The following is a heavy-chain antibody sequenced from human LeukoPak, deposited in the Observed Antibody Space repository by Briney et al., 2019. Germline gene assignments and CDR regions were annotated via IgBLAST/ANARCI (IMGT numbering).Heavy chain of an antibody. Sequence: ASVKVSCKASGYTFTSYYMHWVRQAPGQGLEWMGWISAYNGSTNYAQKFQGRVTMTTDTSTSTAYMELRSLRSDDTAVYFCAREASAYYSRWFDYWGQGTLVTVSS. D-gene: IGHD3-22*01. J-gene: IGHJ4*02. CDR2: ISAYNGST. V-gene: IGHV1-18*04. CDR1: GYTFTSYY. CDR3: AREASAYYSRWFDY.